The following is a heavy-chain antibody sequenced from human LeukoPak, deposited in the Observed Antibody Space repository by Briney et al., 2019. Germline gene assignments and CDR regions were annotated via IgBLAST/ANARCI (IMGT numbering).Heavy chain of an antibody. D-gene: IGHD3-10*01. CDR1: GYTLSELS. Sequence: ASVKVSCKVSGYTLSELSMHWVRQAPGKGLEWMGGFHPEDGETIYAQKFQGRVTMTEDTSTDTAYMELSSLTSEDTAVYYCATADVTLVRGVIRVTAKSYFDCWGQGTLVTVSS. CDR3: ATADVTLVRGVIRVTAKSYFDC. J-gene: IGHJ4*02. CDR2: FHPEDGET. V-gene: IGHV1-24*01.